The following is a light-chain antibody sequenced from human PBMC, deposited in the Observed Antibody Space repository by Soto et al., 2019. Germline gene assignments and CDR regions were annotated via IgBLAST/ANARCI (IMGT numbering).Light chain of an antibody. Sequence: DIVMTQTQLSLPVTPGEPASISCRSSQSLLFSNGYNYLDWYLQKPGQSPQLLISLGSNRAPGVPDRFSGSGSGTDFTLKISRVEAEDVGVYYCMQGVQTPFTFGPGTKVDIK. V-gene: IGKV2-28*01. J-gene: IGKJ3*01. CDR3: MQGVQTPFT. CDR1: QSLLFSNGYNY. CDR2: LGS.